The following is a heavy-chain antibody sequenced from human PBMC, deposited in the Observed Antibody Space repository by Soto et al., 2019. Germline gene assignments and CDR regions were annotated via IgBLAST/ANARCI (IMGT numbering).Heavy chain of an antibody. D-gene: IGHD3-22*01. Sequence: GGSLRLSCAASGFTFSSYAMSWVRQAPGKGLEWVSAISGSGGSTYYADSVKGRFTISRDNSKNTLYLQMNSLRAEDTAVYYCAKPSSYYYDSSGYYFDYWGQGTLVTVSS. CDR3: AKPSSYYYDSSGYYFDY. CDR2: ISGSGGST. J-gene: IGHJ4*02. V-gene: IGHV3-23*01. CDR1: GFTFSSYA.